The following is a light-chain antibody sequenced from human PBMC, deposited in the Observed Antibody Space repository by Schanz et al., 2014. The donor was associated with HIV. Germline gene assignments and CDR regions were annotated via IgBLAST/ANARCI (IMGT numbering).Light chain of an antibody. J-gene: IGKJ5*01. CDR2: GAS. CDR3: QQYGSSHSIT. Sequence: EIVMTQFPATLSVSPGERVTLFCRASQSISNNLGWYQQKSGQAPRLLIYGASTRATGFPARFSGSGSGTEFTLTISSLQSEDFAVYYCQQYGSSHSITFGQGTRLEIK. V-gene: IGKV3-15*01. CDR1: QSISNN.